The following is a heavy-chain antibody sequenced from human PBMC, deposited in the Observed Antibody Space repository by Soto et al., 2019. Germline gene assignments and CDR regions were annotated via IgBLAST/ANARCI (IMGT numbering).Heavy chain of an antibody. CDR2: IVVGSGNT. V-gene: IGHV1-58*01. CDR1: GFTFTSFA. J-gene: IGHJ6*02. Sequence: ASVKVSCKASGFTFTSFAVQWVRQARGQRLEWIGWIVVGSGNTNYAQKFQERVTITRDMSTSTVYMELSSLRSEDTAVYYCAAPPGRYYYGSGSYTSVYYYGMDVWGQGTTVTVSS. D-gene: IGHD3-10*01. CDR3: AAPPGRYYYGSGSYTSVYYYGMDV.